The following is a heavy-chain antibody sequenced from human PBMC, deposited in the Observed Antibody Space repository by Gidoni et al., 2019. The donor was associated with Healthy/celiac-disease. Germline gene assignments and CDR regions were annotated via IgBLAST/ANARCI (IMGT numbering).Heavy chain of an antibody. CDR1: GGSFSGYY. D-gene: IGHD5-18*01. V-gene: IGHV4-34*01. CDR3: ASFRYGLQLGY. Sequence: QVQLQQWGAGLLKPSETLPLTCTVYGGSFSGYYWTWIRQPPGKGLEWIGEINHSGSTNYSPSLKSRVTISVDTSKNQFSLKLGSVTAADTAVYYCASFRYGLQLGYWGQGTLVTVSS. CDR2: INHSGST. J-gene: IGHJ4*02.